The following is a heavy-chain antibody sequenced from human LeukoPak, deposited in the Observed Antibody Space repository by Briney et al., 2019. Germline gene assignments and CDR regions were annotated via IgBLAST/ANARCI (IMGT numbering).Heavy chain of an antibody. Sequence: GGSLRLSCAASGFTFSSYALSWVRQAPGKGLEWVSGISGSGGSTHYADSVKGRFTISRDNSKNTVYLQMNSLRADDTAVYYCATTHIVLVTAISGDAFDIWGQGTMVTVSS. J-gene: IGHJ3*02. CDR1: GFTFSSYA. D-gene: IGHD2-21*02. V-gene: IGHV3-23*01. CDR3: ATTHIVLVTAISGDAFDI. CDR2: ISGSGGST.